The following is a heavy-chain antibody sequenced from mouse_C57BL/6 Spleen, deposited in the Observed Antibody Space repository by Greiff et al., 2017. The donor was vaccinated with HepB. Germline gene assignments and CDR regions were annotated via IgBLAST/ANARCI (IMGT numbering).Heavy chain of an antibody. CDR3: ARGGLLRWGYFDV. CDR2: IDPSDSYT. D-gene: IGHD1-1*01. J-gene: IGHJ1*03. V-gene: IGHV1-69*01. Sequence: VKLQQPGAELVMPGASVKLSCKASGYTFTSYWMHWVKQRPGQGLEWIGEIDPSDSYTNYNQKFKGKSTLTVDKSSSTAYMQLSSLTSEDSAVYYCARGGLLRWGYFDVWGTGTTVTVSS. CDR1: GYTFTSYW.